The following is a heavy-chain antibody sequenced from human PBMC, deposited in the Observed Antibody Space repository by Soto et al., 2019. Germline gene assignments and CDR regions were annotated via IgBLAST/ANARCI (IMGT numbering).Heavy chain of an antibody. V-gene: IGHV3-33*01. CDR1: GFTFSSYG. CDR2: IWYDGSNK. CDR3: ARVSAPNDYGADLTWWELLLNAFDI. Sequence: GGSLRLSCAASGFTFSSYGMHWVRQAPGKGLEWVAVIWYDGSNKYYADSVKGRFTISRDNSKNTLYLQMNSLRAEDTAVYYCARVSAPNDYGADLTWWELLLNAFDIWGQGTMVTVSS. J-gene: IGHJ3*02. D-gene: IGHD1-26*01.